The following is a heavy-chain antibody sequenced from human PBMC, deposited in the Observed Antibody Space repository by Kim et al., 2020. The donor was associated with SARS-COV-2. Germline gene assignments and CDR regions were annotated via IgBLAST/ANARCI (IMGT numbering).Heavy chain of an antibody. J-gene: IGHJ6*02. V-gene: IGHV4-31*02. D-gene: IGHD3-3*01. Sequence: SLESRVNISVDTSKNQFSLKLSSVTAADTAVYYCARGITIFGVVTNGMDVWGQGTTVTVSS. CDR3: ARGITIFGVVTNGMDV.